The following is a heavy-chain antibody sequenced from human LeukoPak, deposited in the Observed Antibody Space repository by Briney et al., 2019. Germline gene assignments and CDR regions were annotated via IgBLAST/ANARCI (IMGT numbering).Heavy chain of an antibody. CDR2: VSSFSDTI. Sequence: PGGSLRLSCVASGFTLSSYSISWIRQAPGKGLEWVSFVSSFSDTIEYADSVKGRYTIARDNAENSVSLQMNSLRAEDTAVYYCTSSYATPDYSSGSFDDWGQGALVIVSS. CDR3: TSSYATPDYSSGSFDD. D-gene: IGHD4-11*01. CDR1: GFTLSSYS. V-gene: IGHV3-48*04. J-gene: IGHJ4*02.